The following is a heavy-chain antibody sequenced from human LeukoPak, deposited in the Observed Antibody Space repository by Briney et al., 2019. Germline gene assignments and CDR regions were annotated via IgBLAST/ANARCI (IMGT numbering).Heavy chain of an antibody. CDR2: IKQDGSEK. J-gene: IGHJ4*02. CDR3: ARDSSPDYYDGSGYGY. Sequence: PGGSLRLSCAASGFTFSSYSMNWVRQAPGKGLEWVANIKQDGSEKYYVDSVKGRFTISRDNAKSSLYLQMNSLRGEDTAVYYCARDSSPDYYDGSGYGYWGQGTLVTVSS. CDR1: GFTFSSYS. V-gene: IGHV3-7*05. D-gene: IGHD3-22*01.